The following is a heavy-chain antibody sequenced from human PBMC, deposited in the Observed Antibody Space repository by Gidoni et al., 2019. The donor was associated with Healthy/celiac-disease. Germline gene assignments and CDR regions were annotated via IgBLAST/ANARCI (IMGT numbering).Heavy chain of an antibody. CDR1: GFTFSSYA. D-gene: IGHD3-10*01. CDR3: AKYGSGYNYYYYGMDV. Sequence: EVQLLESGGGLVQPGGSLRLSCAASGFTFSSYAMSWVRQAPGKGREWVSAISGSGGSTYYADSVKGRFTISRDNSKNTLYLQMNSLRAEDTAVYYCAKYGSGYNYYYYGMDVWGQGTTVTVSS. CDR2: ISGSGGST. V-gene: IGHV3-23*01. J-gene: IGHJ6*02.